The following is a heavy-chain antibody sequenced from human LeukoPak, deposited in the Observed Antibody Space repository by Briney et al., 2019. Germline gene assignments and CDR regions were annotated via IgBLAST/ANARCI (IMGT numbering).Heavy chain of an antibody. D-gene: IGHD3-9*01. CDR1: GFDFKNYA. V-gene: IGHV3-23*01. CDR3: AKTHYEILPGLQENFDY. J-gene: IGHJ4*02. CDR2: ISGTGDST. Sequence: GGSLRLSCAASGFDFKNYAMSWVRQAPGKGLEWVSGISGTGDSTYSPDSVKGRFTISRDNSKNTLYLQMNSLRAEDTAVYYCAKTHYEILPGLQENFDYWGQGTLVTVSS.